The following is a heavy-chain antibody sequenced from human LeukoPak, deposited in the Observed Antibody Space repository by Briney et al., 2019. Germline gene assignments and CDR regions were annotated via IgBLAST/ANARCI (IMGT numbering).Heavy chain of an antibody. CDR2: INHSGIS. CDR1: GGSFSGYY. V-gene: IGHV4-34*01. CDR3: ARRDYSSYANYYYYYMDV. D-gene: IGHD4-11*01. Sequence: SETLSLTCAVYGGSFSGYYWSWIRQPPGKGLEWIGEINHSGISNYNPSLKSRVTISVDTSKNEFSLKVSSVTAADTAVYYCARRDYSSYANYYYYYMDVWGKGATVTVSS. J-gene: IGHJ6*03.